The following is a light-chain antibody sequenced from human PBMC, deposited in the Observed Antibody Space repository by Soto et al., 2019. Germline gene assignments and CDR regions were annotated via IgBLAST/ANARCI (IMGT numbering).Light chain of an antibody. Sequence: EIVLTQSPGTLSLSPGERATLSCRASQSVSSSYLAYYQQKPGQAPRLLIYDASSRATGIPDRFSGSGSGTDFTLTISRLEPEDFAVYYCQQYGSSPPTFGQGTKVEIK. V-gene: IGKV3-20*01. CDR1: QSVSSSY. CDR3: QQYGSSPPT. J-gene: IGKJ1*01. CDR2: DAS.